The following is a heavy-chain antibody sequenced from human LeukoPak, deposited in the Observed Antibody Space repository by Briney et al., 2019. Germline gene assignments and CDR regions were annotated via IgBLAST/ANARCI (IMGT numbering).Heavy chain of an antibody. Sequence: SQTLSLTCAISGDSVSSNSAAWNWIRQSPSRGLEWLGRTYYRSKWYNDYAVSVKSRITINPDTSKNQFSLQLNSVTPEDTAVYYCARGGGYDPDHNNWFDPWGQGTLVTVSS. CDR1: GDSVSSNSAA. J-gene: IGHJ5*02. CDR3: ARGGGYDPDHNNWFDP. CDR2: TYYRSKWYN. D-gene: IGHD5-12*01. V-gene: IGHV6-1*01.